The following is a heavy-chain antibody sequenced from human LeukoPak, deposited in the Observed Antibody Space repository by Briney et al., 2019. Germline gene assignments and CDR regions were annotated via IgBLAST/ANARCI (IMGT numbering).Heavy chain of an antibody. CDR3: AKAGLRGYSYGYDDY. J-gene: IGHJ4*02. CDR1: GFTFSSYG. CDR2: ISGSGGST. D-gene: IGHD5-18*01. V-gene: IGHV3-23*01. Sequence: GGSLRLSCAASGFTFSSYGMSWVRQAPGKGLEWVSAISGSGGSTYYADSVKGRFTISRDNSKNTLYLQMNSLRAEDTAVYYCAKAGLRGYSYGYDDYWGQGTLVTVSS.